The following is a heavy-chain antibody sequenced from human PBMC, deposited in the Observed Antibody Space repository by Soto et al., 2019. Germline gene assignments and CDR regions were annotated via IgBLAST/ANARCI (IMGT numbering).Heavy chain of an antibody. CDR2: IYTGGST. Sequence: PGGSLRLSCAASGFTVSNNYMSWVRRAPGKGLEWVSVIYTGGSTYYADSVKGRFTISRDNSKNTLFLQMNSLRAEDTAVYYCAESENAFDVWGQGTMVTVSS. CDR1: GFTVSNNY. J-gene: IGHJ3*01. V-gene: IGHV3-66*01. CDR3: AESENAFDV.